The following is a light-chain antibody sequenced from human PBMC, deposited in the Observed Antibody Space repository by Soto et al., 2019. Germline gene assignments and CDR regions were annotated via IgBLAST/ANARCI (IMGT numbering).Light chain of an antibody. CDR2: TAS. Sequence: DIQLTQSPSFLSASVGDRVTITCRASQGISSYLARYQQKPGKAPNLLIYTASTLQSGVPSRLSGSGSGTECALTIRSLQSEDFATNYCQQHKSYPLTFGGGTKVDIK. J-gene: IGKJ4*01. CDR3: QQHKSYPLT. V-gene: IGKV1-9*01. CDR1: QGISSY.